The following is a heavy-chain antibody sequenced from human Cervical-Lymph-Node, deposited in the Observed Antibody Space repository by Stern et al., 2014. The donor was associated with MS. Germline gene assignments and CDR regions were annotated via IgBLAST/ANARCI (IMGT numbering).Heavy chain of an antibody. CDR2: ISYDGSNK. Sequence: DQLVESGGGVVQPGRSLRLSCAASGFTFSSYGMHWVRQAPGKGLEWVAVISYDGSNKYYADSVKGRFTISRDNSKNTLYLQMNSLRAEDTAVYYCAKNVAGGWFDPWGQGTLVTVSS. CDR1: GFTFSSYG. J-gene: IGHJ5*02. D-gene: IGHD6-13*01. CDR3: AKNVAGGWFDP. V-gene: IGHV3-30*18.